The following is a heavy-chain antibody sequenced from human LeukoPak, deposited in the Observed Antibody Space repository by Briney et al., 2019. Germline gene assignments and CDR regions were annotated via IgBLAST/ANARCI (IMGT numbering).Heavy chain of an antibody. Sequence: GSLRLSCAASGFTFSSYSMNWVCQAPGKGLEWVSSISSSSSYIYYADSVKGRFTISRDNAKNSLYLQMNSLRAEDTAVYYCARGRTNDYSYYGMDVWGQGTTVTVSS. CDR3: ARGRTNDYSYYGMDV. D-gene: IGHD2-8*01. CDR1: GFTFSSYS. V-gene: IGHV3-21*01. J-gene: IGHJ6*02. CDR2: ISSSSSYI.